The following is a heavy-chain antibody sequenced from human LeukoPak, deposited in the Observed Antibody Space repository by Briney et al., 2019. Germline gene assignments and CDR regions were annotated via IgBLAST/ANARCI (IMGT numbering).Heavy chain of an antibody. CDR2: ISSSSSTI. CDR3: AREGVVPAAYFDY. V-gene: IGHV3-48*04. CDR1: GLAFSDYW. Sequence: GGSLRLSCAAPGLAFSDYWMSWVRQAPGKGLEWVSYISSSSSTIYYADSVKGRFTISRDNAKNSLYLQMNSLRAEDTAVYYCAREGVVPAAYFDYWGQGTLVTVSS. D-gene: IGHD2-2*01. J-gene: IGHJ4*02.